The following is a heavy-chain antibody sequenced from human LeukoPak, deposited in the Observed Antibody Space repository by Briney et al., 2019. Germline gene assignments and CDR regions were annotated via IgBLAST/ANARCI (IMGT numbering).Heavy chain of an antibody. CDR1: GFTFSDYY. D-gene: IGHD2-2*01. CDR3: ASERKDCSSTSCYWYYYYMDV. CDR2: ISSSGSTI. J-gene: IGHJ6*03. Sequence: GGSLRLSCAASGFTFSDYYMSWICQAPGKGLEWVSYISSSGSTIYYADSVKGRFTISRDNAKNSLYLQMNSLRAEDTAVYYCASERKDCSSTSCYWYYYYMDVWGKGTTVTVSS. V-gene: IGHV3-11*04.